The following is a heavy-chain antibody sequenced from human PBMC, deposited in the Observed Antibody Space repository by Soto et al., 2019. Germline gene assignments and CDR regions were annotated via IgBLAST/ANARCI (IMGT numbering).Heavy chain of an antibody. CDR2: IGLGSSTK. J-gene: IGHJ6*02. Sequence: GGSLRLSCAASGFTFRNYGMNRVRQAPGKGLEWVSYIGLGSSTKYYADSVEGRFTISRDNAKNSLYLQMNSLRAEDTAVYYCTTLSITIFGVVPMDGWGQGTMVTVSS. D-gene: IGHD3-3*01. CDR1: GFTFRNYG. V-gene: IGHV3-48*01. CDR3: TTLSITIFGVVPMDG.